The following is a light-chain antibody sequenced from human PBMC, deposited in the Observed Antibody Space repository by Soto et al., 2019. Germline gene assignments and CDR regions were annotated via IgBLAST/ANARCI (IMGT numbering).Light chain of an antibody. J-gene: IGKJ1*01. CDR2: DAS. CDR1: PTASYW. V-gene: IGKV1-5*01. Sequence: DIEMTQSPSTLSSSVGDTVTITCRASPTASYWLACYQHKPGKVPRLLIFDASKLVSGVPPRFSGSDSGSDFTITIPTLQHAAAAPYYCQQSTSHSRTFGQGAKVEFK. CDR3: QQSTSHSRT.